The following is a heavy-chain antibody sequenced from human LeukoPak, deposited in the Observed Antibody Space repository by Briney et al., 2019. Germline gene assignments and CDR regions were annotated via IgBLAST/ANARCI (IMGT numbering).Heavy chain of an antibody. Sequence: SETLSLTWTVSGXSISSYYGSWIRQPPGKGLEWIGYIYYRGSTNYNPSLKSRVTISVDTSKNQFSLKLSSVTAADTAVYYCATAQYSGSWFDYWGQGALVTVSS. V-gene: IGHV4-59*01. CDR1: GXSISSYY. CDR2: IYYRGST. D-gene: IGHD1-26*01. J-gene: IGHJ4*02. CDR3: ATAQYSGSWFDY.